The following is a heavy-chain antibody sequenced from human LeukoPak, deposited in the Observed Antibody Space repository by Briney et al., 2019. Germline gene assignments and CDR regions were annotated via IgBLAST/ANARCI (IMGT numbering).Heavy chain of an antibody. Sequence: GGSLRLSCAASGFSFSGSAMHWGREASGRGGEWGERINSKGNSNTTAYAATVKGTFTIAKDNTKNKPYLQMNSLKTEDTAVYYSTSHHPIVVDASHWGQGTLVTVSS. CDR2: INSKGNSNTT. V-gene: IGHV3-73*01. CDR1: GFSFSGSA. D-gene: IGHD2-15*01. J-gene: IGHJ4*02. CDR3: TSHHPIVVDASH.